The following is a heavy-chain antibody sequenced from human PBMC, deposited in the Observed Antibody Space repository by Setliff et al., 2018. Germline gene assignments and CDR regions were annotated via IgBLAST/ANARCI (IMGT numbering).Heavy chain of an antibody. V-gene: IGHV1-18*01. J-gene: IGHJ4*02. D-gene: IGHD2-2*01. CDR2: ISAYNGYI. CDR1: GGTFRSYG. CDR3: ARDRKEIVVKPPAASLDY. Sequence: ASVKVSCKASGGTFRSYGISWVRQAPGQGLEWMGWISAYNGYIVYAQKFQGRVTMTTDTPTTTAYMEVRSLRSDDTAVFYCARDRKEIVVKPPAASLDYWGQGTQVTVSS.